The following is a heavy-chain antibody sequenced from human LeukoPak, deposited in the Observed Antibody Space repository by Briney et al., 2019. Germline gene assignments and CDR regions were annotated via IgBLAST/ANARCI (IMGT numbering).Heavy chain of an antibody. J-gene: IGHJ3*02. CDR1: GFTFTNAW. CDR3: ARANPGDGFDI. CDR2: IYSDGST. Sequence: RSGGSLRLSCAASGFTFTNAWMSWVRQAPGKGLEWVSGIYSDGSTYYADSVKGRFTISRDNSKNTLHLQMNSLRDEDTAEYYCARANPGDGFDIWGQGTMVNVSP. D-gene: IGHD1-14*01. V-gene: IGHV3-66*01.